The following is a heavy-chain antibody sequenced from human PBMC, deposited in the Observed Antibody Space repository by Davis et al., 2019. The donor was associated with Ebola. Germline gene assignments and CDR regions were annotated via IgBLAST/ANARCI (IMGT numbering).Heavy chain of an antibody. J-gene: IGHJ4*02. CDR3: ATSRAYSYEI. V-gene: IGHV3-7*01. CDR2: INQDASGK. D-gene: IGHD5-12*01. Sequence: ESLKISCAASGFTFRSYWMTWVRQAPGKGLEWVAHINQDASGKYYLDSVKGRFTISRDNAKNSLYVQMNSLRAEDTAVYFCATSRAYSYEIWGQGTLVTVSS. CDR1: GFTFRSYW.